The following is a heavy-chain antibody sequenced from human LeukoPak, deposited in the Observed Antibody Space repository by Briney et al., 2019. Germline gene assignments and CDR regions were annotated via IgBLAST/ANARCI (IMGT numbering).Heavy chain of an antibody. CDR1: GGSISSYY. Sequence: PSETLSLTCTVPGGSISSYYWSWIRQPPGKGLEWIGSIYYSGSNYYNPSLKSRVTISVDTSKNQFSLKLSSVTAADTAVYYCARHANYDRLAAAVTYWGQGTLVTVSS. CDR2: IYYSGSN. D-gene: IGHD6-13*01. V-gene: IGHV4-59*05. CDR3: ARHANYDRLAAAVTY. J-gene: IGHJ4*02.